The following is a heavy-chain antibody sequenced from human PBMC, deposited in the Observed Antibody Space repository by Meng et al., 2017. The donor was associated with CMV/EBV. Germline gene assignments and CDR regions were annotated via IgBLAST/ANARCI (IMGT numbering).Heavy chain of an antibody. CDR3: AKTGTGSIAADAFDI. CDR1: GFTFDDYA. J-gene: IGHJ3*02. V-gene: IGHV3-9*01. CDR2: ISWNSGSI. Sequence: SLKISCAASGFTFDDYAMHWVRQAPGKGLEWVSGISWNSGSIGYADSVKGRFTISRDNAKNSLYLQMNSLRAEDTAVYYCAKTGTGSIAADAFDIWGQGTMVTVSS. D-gene: IGHD6-25*01.